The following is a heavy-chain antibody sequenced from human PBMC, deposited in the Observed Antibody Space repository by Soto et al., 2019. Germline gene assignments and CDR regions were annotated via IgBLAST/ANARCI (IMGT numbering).Heavy chain of an antibody. D-gene: IGHD6-6*01. J-gene: IGHJ4*01. CDR2: INPNGGGT. V-gene: IGHV1-2*04. CDR3: ARGEQLVHFDS. Sequence: GASVKFPCKASGYIFPDYYVHWVRQAPGEGLEWMGRINPNGGGTNYAQKFEGWVTMTTDTSISTTYMELSRLNFDDTAVYYCARGEQLVHFDSWGQGTLVTVSS. CDR1: GYIFPDYY.